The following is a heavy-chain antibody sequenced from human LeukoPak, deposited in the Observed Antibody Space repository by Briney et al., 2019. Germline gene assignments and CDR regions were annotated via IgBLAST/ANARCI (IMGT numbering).Heavy chain of an antibody. CDR3: AKDSYCGGDCYKRAVDY. D-gene: IGHD2-21*02. J-gene: IGHJ4*02. Sequence: PGGSPRLSCAASGFTFSSYAMSWVRQAPGKGLEWVSTIIGSGGSTYNADFVKGRFTISRDNSRNTLYLQMNSLRAEDTAVYYCAKDSYCGGDCYKRAVDYWGQGTLVTVSS. CDR1: GFTFSSYA. CDR2: IIGSGGST. V-gene: IGHV3-23*01.